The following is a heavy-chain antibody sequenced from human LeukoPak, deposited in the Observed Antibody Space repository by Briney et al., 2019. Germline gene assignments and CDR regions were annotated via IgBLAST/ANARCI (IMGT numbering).Heavy chain of an antibody. CDR1: GGSISSGDYY. J-gene: IGHJ4*02. CDR2: ISYSGST. D-gene: IGHD3-22*01. V-gene: IGHV4-30-4*08. CDR3: ARVYYDSSGLAQFDY. Sequence: SETLSLTCTVSGGSISSGDYYWSWIRQPPGKGLEWIGYISYSGSTYYNPSLKSRVTISVDTSKNQFSLKLSSVTAADTAVYFCARVYYDSSGLAQFDYWGQGTLVIVSS.